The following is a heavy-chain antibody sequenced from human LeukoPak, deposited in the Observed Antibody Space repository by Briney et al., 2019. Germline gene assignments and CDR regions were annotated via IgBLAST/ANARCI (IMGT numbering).Heavy chain of an antibody. D-gene: IGHD3/OR15-3a*01. J-gene: IGHJ4*02. CDR3: ARDRPGLGLPLNFDY. CDR2: INGDGRNI. CDR1: GFTFSSYW. Sequence: PGGSLRLSCVASGFTFSSYWMHWVRQDPRKGLVWVSRINGDGRNINYADSVRGRFTISRDNAKNTLYLQMNTLRVEDTAVYYCARDRPGLGLPLNFDYWGQGTLVTVSS. V-gene: IGHV3-74*01.